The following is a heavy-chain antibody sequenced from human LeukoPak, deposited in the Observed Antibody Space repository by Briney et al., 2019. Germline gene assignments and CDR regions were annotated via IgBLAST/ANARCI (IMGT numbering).Heavy chain of an antibody. CDR1: GFTFSSYA. J-gene: IGHJ1*01. Sequence: GGSLRLSCAASGFTFSSYAMSWVRQAPGKGLEWVSAISYSGGSTYYADSVKGRFTISRDNSKNTLYLQMNSLRAEDTAVYYCASHSSSWYAEYFQHWGQGTLVTVSS. V-gene: IGHV3-23*01. CDR3: ASHSSSWYAEYFQH. D-gene: IGHD6-13*01. CDR2: ISYSGGST.